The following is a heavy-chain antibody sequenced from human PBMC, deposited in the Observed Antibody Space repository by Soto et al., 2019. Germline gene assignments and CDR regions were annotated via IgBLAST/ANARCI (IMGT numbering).Heavy chain of an antibody. CDR2: INAGNGNT. CDR1: GYTFTSYA. Sequence: ASVKVSCKASGYTFTSYAMHWVRQAPGQWLEWMGWINAGNGNTKYSQKFQGRDTITRDTSASTAYMELSSLRSEDTAVYYCARGLLWFGELLPFDYWGQGTLVTVSS. J-gene: IGHJ4*02. V-gene: IGHV1-3*01. D-gene: IGHD3-10*01. CDR3: ARGLLWFGELLPFDY.